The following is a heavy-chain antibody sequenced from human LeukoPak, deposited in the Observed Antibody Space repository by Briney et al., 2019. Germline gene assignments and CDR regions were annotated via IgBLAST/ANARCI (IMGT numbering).Heavy chain of an antibody. J-gene: IGHJ4*02. CDR1: GFTFSSYS. D-gene: IGHD1-26*01. Sequence: GGSLRLSCAASGFTFSSYSMNWVRQAPGKGLEWVSYISSSSSTIYYADSVKGRFTISRDNAKNSLYLQMNSLRAEDTAVYYCAREGIVGATPGLDYWGQGTLVTVSS. V-gene: IGHV3-48*01. CDR3: AREGIVGATPGLDY. CDR2: ISSSSSTI.